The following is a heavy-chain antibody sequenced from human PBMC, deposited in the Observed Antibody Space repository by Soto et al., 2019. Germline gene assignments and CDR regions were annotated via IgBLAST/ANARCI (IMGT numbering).Heavy chain of an antibody. V-gene: IGHV3-23*01. D-gene: IGHD1-26*01. CDR2: ISGSGGST. J-gene: IGHJ6*02. CDR3: ASPLDRIVGATLGYYYYGMDV. Sequence: PGGSLRLSCAASGFTFSSYAMSWVRQAPGKGLEWVSAISGSGGSTYYADSVKGRFTISRDNSKNTLYLQMNSLRAEDTAVYHCASPLDRIVGATLGYYYYGMDVWGQGTTVTVSS. CDR1: GFTFSSYA.